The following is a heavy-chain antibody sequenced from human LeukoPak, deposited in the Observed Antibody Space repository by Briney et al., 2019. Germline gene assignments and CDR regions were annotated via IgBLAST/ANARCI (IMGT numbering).Heavy chain of an antibody. CDR3: ARDRALGESSGYYYSVQGRARRFFDY. Sequence: PGGSLRLSCTASGFSFGDHAMSWVRPPPGKGLEWIGEINRSGSTNYNPPLKSRVTISVDTSKNQFSLKLTSVTAANTAVYYCARDRALGESSGYYYSVQGRARRFFDYWGQGTLVTVSS. J-gene: IGHJ4*02. V-gene: IGHV4-34*01. D-gene: IGHD3-22*01. CDR2: INRSGST. CDR1: GFSFGDHA.